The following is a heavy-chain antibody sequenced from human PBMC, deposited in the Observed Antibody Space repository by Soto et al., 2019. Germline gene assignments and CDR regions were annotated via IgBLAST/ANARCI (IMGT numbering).Heavy chain of an antibody. J-gene: IGHJ6*02. CDR2: SNAGNGNT. CDR1: GYTFTSYA. Sequence: GASVKVSCKASGYTFTSYAMHWVRQAPGQRLEWMGWSNAGNGNTKYSQEFQGRVTITRDTSASTAYMELSSLRSEDMAVYYCARDDRRIVVVVDYYYYGMDVWGQGTTVTVSS. D-gene: IGHD3-22*01. CDR3: ARDDRRIVVVVDYYYYGMDV. V-gene: IGHV1-3*02.